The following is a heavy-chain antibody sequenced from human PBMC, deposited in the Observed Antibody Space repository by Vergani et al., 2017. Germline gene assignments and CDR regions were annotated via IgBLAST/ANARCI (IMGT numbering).Heavy chain of an antibody. J-gene: IGHJ6*03. V-gene: IGHV3-30-3*01. Sequence: QVQLVESGGGVVQPGRSLRLSCAASGFTFSSYAMHWVRQAPGKGLEWVAVISYDGSNKYYADSVKGRFTISRDNSKNTLYLQMNSLRAEDTAVYYCASNPAQTRGPVWSGYYTYYYYYMDVWGKGTTVTVSS. CDR3: ASNPAQTRGPVWSGYYTYYYYYMDV. CDR2: ISYDGSNK. D-gene: IGHD3-3*01. CDR1: GFTFSSYA.